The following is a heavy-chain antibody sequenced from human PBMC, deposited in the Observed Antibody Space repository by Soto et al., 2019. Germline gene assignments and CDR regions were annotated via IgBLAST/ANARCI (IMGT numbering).Heavy chain of an antibody. CDR1: GDSINSGAHY. Sequence: QVQLQESGPGLVKPSQTLSLTCNVSGDSINSGAHYWTWIRQHPGKGLEWIGYIYYSGSTYYNPSLKSRVTIAVAASRIQFSLQFNSVTAADTAVYYCARGTAGPYYSDYWGQGTLVTVSS. CDR2: IYYSGST. J-gene: IGHJ4*02. CDR3: ARGTAGPYYSDY. V-gene: IGHV4-31*03. D-gene: IGHD2-21*02.